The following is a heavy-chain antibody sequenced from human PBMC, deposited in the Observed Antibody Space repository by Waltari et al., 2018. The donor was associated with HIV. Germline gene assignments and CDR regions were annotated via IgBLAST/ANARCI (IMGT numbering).Heavy chain of an antibody. D-gene: IGHD3-22*01. CDR1: GFTFSAHY. Sequence: EVQLVASGGGLVQPGGSLRLSCAASGFTFSAHYMDWVLQAPGKGLEWVGRTRNKANSYTTEYAASVKGRFTISRDDSKNSLYLQMNSLKTEDTAVYYCARTYHYDSSGPDAFDIWGQGTMVTVSS. CDR3: ARTYHYDSSGPDAFDI. V-gene: IGHV3-72*01. CDR2: TRNKANSYTT. J-gene: IGHJ3*02.